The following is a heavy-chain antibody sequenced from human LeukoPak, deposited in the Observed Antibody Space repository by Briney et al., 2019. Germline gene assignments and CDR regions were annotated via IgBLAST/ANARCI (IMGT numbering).Heavy chain of an antibody. CDR3: VRDVGAVRGEVYFDY. J-gene: IGHJ4*02. CDR2: ITGSGPYI. Sequence: PGGSLRLSCAASGFTFSTFAMHWVRLSPGKGLEWVSSITGSGPYILYADSVKRRFTISRDNTKNLLYPEMNSLRAEDTAMYYCVRDVGAVRGEVYFDYWGQGTLVTVSS. D-gene: IGHD3-16*01. CDR1: GFTFSTFA. V-gene: IGHV3-21*06.